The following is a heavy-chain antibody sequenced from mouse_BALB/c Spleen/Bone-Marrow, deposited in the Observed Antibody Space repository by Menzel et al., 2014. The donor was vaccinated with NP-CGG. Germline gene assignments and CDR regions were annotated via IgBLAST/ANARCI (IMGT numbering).Heavy chain of an antibody. CDR1: GFNIKDTY. CDR3: ARPIFL. J-gene: IGHJ4*01. CDR2: IDPANGNT. Sequence: EVKLMESGAELVKPGASVKLSCTASGFNIKDTYMHWVKPRPEQGLEWIGRIDPANGNTKYDPKFQGKATITADTSSNTAYLQLSSLTSEDTAVYYCARPIFLWGQGTSVTVSS. V-gene: IGHV14-3*02.